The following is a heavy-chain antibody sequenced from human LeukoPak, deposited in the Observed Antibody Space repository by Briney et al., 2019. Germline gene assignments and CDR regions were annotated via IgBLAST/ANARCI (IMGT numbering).Heavy chain of an antibody. CDR3: ARDRRDGYNDY. D-gene: IGHD5-24*01. CDR1: GFSVSSNY. CDR2: ISSSSSYI. Sequence: GGSLRLSCAASGFSVSSNYISWVRQAPGKGLEWVSSISSSSSYIYYADSVKGRFTISRDNAKNSLYLQMNSLRAEDTAVYYCARDRRDGYNDYWGQGTLVTVSS. V-gene: IGHV3-21*01. J-gene: IGHJ4*02.